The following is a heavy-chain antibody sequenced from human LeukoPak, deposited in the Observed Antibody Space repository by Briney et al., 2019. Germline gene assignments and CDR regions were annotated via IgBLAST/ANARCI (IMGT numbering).Heavy chain of an antibody. V-gene: IGHV4-4*07. D-gene: IGHD6-19*01. CDR2: LYTSGST. Sequence: SETLSLTCTVSGGSISGYYWRWIRQTAGKGLEWIGRLYTSGSTNYNPSLKSRVTMSVDTSRNQFSLKLTSVTAADTSVYYCARVGMAVAESFFDYWGQGTLVTVSS. J-gene: IGHJ4*02. CDR3: ARVGMAVAESFFDY. CDR1: GGSISGYY.